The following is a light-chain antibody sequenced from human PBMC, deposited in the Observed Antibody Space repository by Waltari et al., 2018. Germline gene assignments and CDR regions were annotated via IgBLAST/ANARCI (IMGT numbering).Light chain of an antibody. J-gene: IGKJ2*01. CDR3: QQYYTTPYT. V-gene: IGKV4-1*01. Sequence: DIVMTQSPDSLAVSLGERATINCKSSQSVFYSSKNKNNLAWYQQKQGQPPKLLIYWASTRESGVPDRFSGSGSGTDFTLTISSLQAEDVAVYYCQQYYTTPYTFGQGTKLEIK. CDR1: QSVFYSSKNKNN. CDR2: WAS.